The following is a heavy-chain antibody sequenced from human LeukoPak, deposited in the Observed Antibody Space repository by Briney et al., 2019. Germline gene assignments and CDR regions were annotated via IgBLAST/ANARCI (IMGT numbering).Heavy chain of an antibody. CDR1: GGSISSGDYY. Sequence: KASETLSLTCTVSGGSISSGDYYWTWIRQPPGKGLEWIGYIYYSGSTFYNPSLKSRVTISVDTSKNQFSLKLSSVTAADTAVYYCARDAHMLMVRGVANWFDPWGQGTLVTVSS. J-gene: IGHJ5*02. CDR2: IYYSGST. CDR3: ARDAHMLMVRGVANWFDP. V-gene: IGHV4-30-4*01. D-gene: IGHD3-10*01.